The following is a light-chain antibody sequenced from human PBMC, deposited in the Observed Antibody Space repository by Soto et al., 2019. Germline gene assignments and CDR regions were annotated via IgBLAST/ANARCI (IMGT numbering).Light chain of an antibody. CDR1: SSDVGGYNY. J-gene: IGLJ1*01. Sequence: QAVVTQPRSVSGSPGQSVTISCTGTSSDVGGYNYVSWYQQHPGKAPKLMIYDVSKRPSGVPDRFSGSKSGNTASLTISGLQAEDEADYYCCSYAGSYTYVFATGTKVTVL. CDR2: DVS. CDR3: CSYAGSYTYV. V-gene: IGLV2-11*01.